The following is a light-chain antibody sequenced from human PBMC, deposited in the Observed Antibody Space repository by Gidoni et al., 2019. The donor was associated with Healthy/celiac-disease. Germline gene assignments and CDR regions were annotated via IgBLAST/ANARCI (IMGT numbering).Light chain of an antibody. CDR1: SSNIGRNT. Sequence: SVLTQPPSASGTHGQRVTISCSGSSSNIGRNTVNWYQQLPGTAPKILIYSNNQRPSGVPDRFSGSKSGTSASLAISGLQSEDEADYYCAAWDDSLNGVVFGGGTKLTVL. CDR3: AAWDDSLNGVV. J-gene: IGLJ2*01. V-gene: IGLV1-44*01. CDR2: SNN.